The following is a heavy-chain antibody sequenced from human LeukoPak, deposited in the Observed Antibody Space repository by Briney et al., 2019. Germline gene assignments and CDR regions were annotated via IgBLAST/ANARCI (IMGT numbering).Heavy chain of an antibody. CDR2: IIPIFGTA. D-gene: IGHD2-2*01. J-gene: IGHJ4*02. Sequence: SVKVSCKASGGTFSSYAISWVRQAPGQGLEWMGGIIPIFGTANYAQKFQGRVTTTTDESTSTAYMELSSLRSEDTAVYYCIARQLPPNSDYWGQGTLVTVSS. V-gene: IGHV1-69*05. CDR1: GGTFSSYA. CDR3: IARQLPPNSDY.